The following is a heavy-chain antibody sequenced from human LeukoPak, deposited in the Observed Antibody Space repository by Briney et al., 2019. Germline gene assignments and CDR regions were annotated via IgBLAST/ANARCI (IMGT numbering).Heavy chain of an antibody. Sequence: SQTLSLTCAVSGGSISSGGYSWSWIRQPPGKGLEWIGYIYHSGSTYYNPSLKSRVTISVDRSKNQFSLKLSSVTAADTAVYYCARSKRGITMITHAFDIWGQGTMVTVSS. V-gene: IGHV4-30-2*01. CDR2: IYHSGST. D-gene: IGHD3-22*01. CDR3: ARSKRGITMITHAFDI. J-gene: IGHJ3*02. CDR1: GGSISSGGYS.